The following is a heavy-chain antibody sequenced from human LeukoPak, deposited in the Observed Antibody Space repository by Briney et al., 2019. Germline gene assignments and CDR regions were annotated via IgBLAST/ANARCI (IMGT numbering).Heavy chain of an antibody. Sequence: GASVKVSCKASGGTSSSYAISWVRQAPGQGLEWMGGIIPIFGTANYAQKFQGRVTITADESTSTTYMELSSLRSEDTAVYYCAREVQLERRYLAFDIWGQGTMVTVSS. CDR2: IIPIFGTA. V-gene: IGHV1-69*13. CDR1: GGTSSSYA. J-gene: IGHJ3*02. CDR3: AREVQLERRYLAFDI. D-gene: IGHD1-1*01.